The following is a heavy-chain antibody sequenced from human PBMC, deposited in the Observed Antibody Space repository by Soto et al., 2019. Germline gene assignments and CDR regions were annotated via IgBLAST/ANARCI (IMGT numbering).Heavy chain of an antibody. CDR3: ARVAGIFGVGIKLFDY. CDR2: ISAYNGNT. D-gene: IGHD3-3*01. V-gene: IGHV1-18*01. Sequence: QVRLVQAGAEVKKPGASVKVSCTASGYTFTSYGISWVRQAPGQGLAWRGWISAYNGNTNYAQKLKGRVTMTTDTSTSTAYMELRSVRSDDTAVYYCARVAGIFGVGIKLFDYWGQGTLVTVSS. CDR1: GYTFTSYG. J-gene: IGHJ4*02.